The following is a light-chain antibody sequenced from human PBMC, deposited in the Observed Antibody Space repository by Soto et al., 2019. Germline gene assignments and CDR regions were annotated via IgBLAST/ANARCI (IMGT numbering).Light chain of an antibody. Sequence: DIQMTQSPSTLSASVGDRVTITCRASQTLNIWLAWYQQKPGKAPKLLIYRASSLETGVPSRFSGSGSGTEFTLTISSLQPDDFATYYCQQYSSDSRTFGQGTRVEV. CDR1: QTLNIW. CDR2: RAS. V-gene: IGKV1-5*03. J-gene: IGKJ1*01. CDR3: QQYSSDSRT.